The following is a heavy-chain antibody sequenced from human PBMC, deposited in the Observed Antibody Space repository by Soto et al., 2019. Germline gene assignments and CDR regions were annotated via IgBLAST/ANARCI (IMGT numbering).Heavy chain of an antibody. J-gene: IGHJ3*01. D-gene: IGHD3-9*01. Sequence: ASVKVSCKVSGYTLTEFSMHWVLQAPGKGLEWMGNFDPEDGETIYAQKFQGRIIMTEDTSTDTAYMELSSLRSDDTGVYYCATADKRADALDVWGQGTMVTVSS. V-gene: IGHV1-24*01. CDR1: GYTLTEFS. CDR3: ATADKRADALDV. CDR2: FDPEDGET.